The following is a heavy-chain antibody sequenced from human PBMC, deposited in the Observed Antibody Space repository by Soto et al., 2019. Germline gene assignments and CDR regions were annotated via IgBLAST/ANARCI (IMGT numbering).Heavy chain of an antibody. CDR3: AGRTVGWYFEL. D-gene: IGHD4-17*01. V-gene: IGHV3-23*01. J-gene: IGHJ2*01. Sequence: EVQLLESGGGLVQPGGSLRLSCAASGFTFSIYAMNWVRQAPGKGLEWVSVISGSGGSTYYADSVEGRFTISRDKSKNTLYWQMNSLRAEATAVCYCAGRTVGWYFELWGRGTLVTVSS. CDR2: ISGSGGST. CDR1: GFTFSIYA.